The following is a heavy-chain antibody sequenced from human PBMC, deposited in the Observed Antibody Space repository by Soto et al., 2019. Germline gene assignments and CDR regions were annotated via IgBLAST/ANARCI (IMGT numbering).Heavy chain of an antibody. Sequence: GASVKVSCKASGYTFTSYGISWVRQAPGQGLEWMGWISGYNGKTNYAQKVQDRVTMTTDTSTSTVYMELRSLRSDDTAVYYCASEGYVPDYCDGLDVSGQGTTVTGSS. CDR1: GYTFTSYG. CDR2: ISGYNGKT. D-gene: IGHD3-16*01. J-gene: IGHJ6*02. CDR3: ASEGYVPDYCDGLDV. V-gene: IGHV1-18*01.